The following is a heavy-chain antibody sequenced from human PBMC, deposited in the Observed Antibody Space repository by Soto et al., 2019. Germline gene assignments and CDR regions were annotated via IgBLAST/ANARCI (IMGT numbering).Heavy chain of an antibody. CDR2: ISYDGSNI. Sequence: QVQLVESGGGVVQPGRSLRLSCAASGFTFSYYTMHWVRQAPGKGLEWVAVISYDGSNIYYADSVKGRFTISRDNSKNTLYLQMNSLRAEDTAIFYCARNNYENDYWGQGTLVTVSS. J-gene: IGHJ4*02. CDR1: GFTFSYYT. CDR3: ARNNYENDY. V-gene: IGHV3-30-3*01. D-gene: IGHD3-22*01.